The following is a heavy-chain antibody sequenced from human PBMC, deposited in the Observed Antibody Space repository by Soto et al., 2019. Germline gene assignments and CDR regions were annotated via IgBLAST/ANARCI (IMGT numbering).Heavy chain of an antibody. D-gene: IGHD2-15*01. CDR3: AKVPRYCSGGSCYGGYFEY. CDR1: GFTFSSYA. Sequence: EVQLLESGGGLVQPGGSLRLSCAASGFTFSSYAMSWVRQAPGKGLEWVSAISGSAGNTYYADSVKGRFTISRDNSKNTLYLQINSLRAEDTAIYYCAKVPRYCSGGSCYGGYFEYWGQGTLVTVSS. V-gene: IGHV3-23*01. CDR2: ISGSAGNT. J-gene: IGHJ4*02.